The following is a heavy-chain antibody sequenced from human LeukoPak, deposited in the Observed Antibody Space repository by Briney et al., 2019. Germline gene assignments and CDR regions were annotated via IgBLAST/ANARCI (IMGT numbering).Heavy chain of an antibody. CDR2: IYSGGST. J-gene: IGHJ5*02. Sequence: GSLRLSCAASGFTLDDYAMHWVRQAPGKGLEWVSVIYSGGSTYYADSVKGRFTISRDNSKNTLYLQMNSLRAEDTAVYYCARANVAAAGYNWFDPWGQGTLVTVSS. CDR3: ARANVAAAGYNWFDP. D-gene: IGHD6-13*01. V-gene: IGHV3-66*01. CDR1: GFTLDDYA.